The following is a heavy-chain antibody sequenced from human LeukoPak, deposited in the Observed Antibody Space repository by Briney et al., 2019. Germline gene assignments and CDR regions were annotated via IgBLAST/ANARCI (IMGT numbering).Heavy chain of an antibody. CDR3: ARLAPIAVAANFDY. CDR2: IYPGDSDT. CDR1: GYSFTSYW. V-gene: IGHV5-51*01. J-gene: IGHJ4*02. Sequence: RGESLKISCRGSGYSFTSYWIGWVRQMPGKGLEWMGIIYPGDSDTRYSPSFQGQVTISADKSISTAYLQWSSLKASDTAMYYCARLAPIAVAANFDYWGQGTLVTVSS. D-gene: IGHD6-19*01.